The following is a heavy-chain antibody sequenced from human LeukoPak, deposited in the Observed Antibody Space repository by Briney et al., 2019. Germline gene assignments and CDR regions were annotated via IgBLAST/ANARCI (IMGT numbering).Heavy chain of an antibody. J-gene: IGHJ3*02. D-gene: IGHD1-1*01. V-gene: IGHV1-18*01. CDR1: GYTFYTSS. CDR2: ISPNNGNT. Sequence: ASVNVSCKAFGYTFYTSSISWVRHAPGRRLEWMGWISPNNGNTHYAQGVQGRVTMTTDTSRSTAYMELRSLRSDDTAVYYCTRVRNSNNWWGAFDIWGQGTMVTVSS. CDR3: TRVRNSNNWWGAFDI.